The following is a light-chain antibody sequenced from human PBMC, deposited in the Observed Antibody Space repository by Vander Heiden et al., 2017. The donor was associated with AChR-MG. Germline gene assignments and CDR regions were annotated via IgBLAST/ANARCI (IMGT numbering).Light chain of an antibody. V-gene: IGLV6-57*03. J-gene: IGLJ3*02. CDR3: QSFDNKNLWV. Sequence: NFMLTQPHSVSESPGKTVTISCTRSSGGIAANFVQWYQQRPGSAPTTVIFEHNRRPSGVPDRFSGSIDSSSKSASLSISGLTPEDEAEYYCQSFDNKNLWVFGGGTKVTVL. CDR2: EHN. CDR1: SGGIAANF.